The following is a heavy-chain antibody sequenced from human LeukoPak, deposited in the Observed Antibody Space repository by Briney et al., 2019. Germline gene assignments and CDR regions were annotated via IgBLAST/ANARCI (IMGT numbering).Heavy chain of an antibody. Sequence: GGSLRLSCAASGFSFSSYDIHWVRQGSGKGLEWVSSIDTAGDTYYLGSVKGRFTISRENAKNSLYLQMNSLRAEDTAVYYCTRGSCRSTSCYERLNGLDVWGQGTTVTVS. J-gene: IGHJ6*02. V-gene: IGHV3-13*01. D-gene: IGHD2-2*01. CDR3: TRGSCRSTSCYERLNGLDV. CDR1: GFSFSSYD. CDR2: IDTAGDT.